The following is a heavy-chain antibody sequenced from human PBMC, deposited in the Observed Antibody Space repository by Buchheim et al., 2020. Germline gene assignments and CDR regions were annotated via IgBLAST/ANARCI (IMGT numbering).Heavy chain of an antibody. J-gene: IGHJ4*02. CDR3: AGLRRKQVVDY. V-gene: IGHV4-59*08. D-gene: IGHD6-6*01. CDR2: IYYSGST. CDR1: GGSISSYY. Sequence: QVQLQESGPGLVKPSETLSLTCTVSGGSISSYYWSWIRQPPGKGLEWIGYIYYSGSTNYNPSLKSRVTISVDTSKNQFSLKLRSVTASDTAGYYCAGLRRKQVVDYWGKGTL.